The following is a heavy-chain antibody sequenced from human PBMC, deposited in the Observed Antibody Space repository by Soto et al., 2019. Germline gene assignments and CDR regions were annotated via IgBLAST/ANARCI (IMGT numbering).Heavy chain of an antibody. J-gene: IGHJ6*02. CDR2: INHSGST. CDR3: ARSRVVVPAAMIRTRSYGMDV. Sequence: SETLSLTCAVYGGSFSGYYWSWIRQPPGKGLEWIGEINHSGSTNYNPSLKSRVTISVDTSKNQFSLKLSSVTAADTAVYYCARSRVVVPAAMIRTRSYGMDVWGQGTTVTVSS. CDR1: GGSFSGYY. V-gene: IGHV4-34*01. D-gene: IGHD2-2*01.